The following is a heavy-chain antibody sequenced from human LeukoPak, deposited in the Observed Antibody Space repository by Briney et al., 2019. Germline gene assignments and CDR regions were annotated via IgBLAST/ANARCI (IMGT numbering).Heavy chain of an antibody. CDR2: ISSSGSTI. V-gene: IGHV3-11*01. Sequence: GGSLRLSCAASGFTFSDYYMSWIRQAPGKGLEWVSYISSSGSTIYYADSVKGRFTISRDNAKNSLYLQMNSLRAEDTAVYYCGRASITRIESPFDLWGRGTLVTVSS. CDR1: GFTFSDYY. CDR3: GRASITRIESPFDL. J-gene: IGHJ2*01. D-gene: IGHD3-22*01.